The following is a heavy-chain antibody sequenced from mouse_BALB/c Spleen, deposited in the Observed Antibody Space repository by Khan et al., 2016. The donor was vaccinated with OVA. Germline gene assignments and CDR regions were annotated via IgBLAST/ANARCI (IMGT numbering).Heavy chain of an antibody. V-gene: IGHV1-77*01. Sequence: QVQLQQSGPELVKPGASVKMSCKASGYTFTDYVINWVKQRTGQGLEWIGEIYPGSGTTYYNEKFKGKATLTADKSSNTAYMQLSSLTSEGSAVYFWAKNYASWVAYWGQGTLVTVSA. CDR2: IYPGSGTT. CDR3: AKNYASWVAY. CDR1: GYTFTDYV. J-gene: IGHJ3*01.